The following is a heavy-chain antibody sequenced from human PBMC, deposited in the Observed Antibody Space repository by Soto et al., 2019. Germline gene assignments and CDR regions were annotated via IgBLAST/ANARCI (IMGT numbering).Heavy chain of an antibody. CDR1: GYSFTSYW. Sequence: GESLKISCKGSGYSFTSYWISWVRQMPGKGLEWMGRIDPSDSYTNYSPSFQGHVTISADKSISTAYLQWSSLKASDTAMYYCARQGYCSSTSCYKRFDPWGQGTLVTVSS. CDR3: ARQGYCSSTSCYKRFDP. D-gene: IGHD2-2*02. CDR2: IDPSDSYT. V-gene: IGHV5-10-1*01. J-gene: IGHJ5*02.